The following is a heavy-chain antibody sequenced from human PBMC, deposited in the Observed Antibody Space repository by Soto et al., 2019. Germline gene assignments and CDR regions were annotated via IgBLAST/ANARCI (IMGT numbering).Heavy chain of an antibody. CDR2: MNPNSGNT. CDR3: ARGLVTMVRGNDY. D-gene: IGHD3-10*01. J-gene: IGHJ4*02. Sequence: GASVKASSKASGYTFTSYDINWVCQATGQGLEWMGWMNPNSGNTGYAQKFQGRVTMTRNTSISTAYMELSSLRSEDTAVYYCARGLVTMVRGNDYRGQGTLVTVSS. CDR1: GYTFTSYD. V-gene: IGHV1-8*01.